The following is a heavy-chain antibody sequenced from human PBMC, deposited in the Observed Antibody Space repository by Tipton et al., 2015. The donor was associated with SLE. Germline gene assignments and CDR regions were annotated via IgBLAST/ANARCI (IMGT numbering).Heavy chain of an antibody. J-gene: IGHJ6*02. CDR2: IYTSGST. D-gene: IGHD3-10*01. V-gene: IGHV4-61*09. Sequence: TLSLTCTVSGGSISSGSYYWSWIRQPAGKGLEWIGYIYTSGSTNYNPSLKSRVTISVDTSKNQFSLKLSSVTAADTAVYYCARNGVRGDYYGMDVWGHGTTVTVSS. CDR1: GGSISSGSYY. CDR3: ARNGVRGDYYGMDV.